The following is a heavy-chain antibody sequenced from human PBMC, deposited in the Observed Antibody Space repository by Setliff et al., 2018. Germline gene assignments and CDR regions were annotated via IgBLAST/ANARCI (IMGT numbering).Heavy chain of an antibody. V-gene: IGHV1-46*01. CDR2: INPSGGST. CDR1: GYSFSDYY. Sequence: ASVKVSCKAFGYSFSDYYLHWVRQPRGQGLEWMGIINPSGGSTSYAQKFQGRVTMTRDKSTSTAYMELSSLRSEGTAVYYCARGSYYYGSGSYYSVWGQGTLVTVSS. CDR3: ARGSYYYGSGSYYSV. D-gene: IGHD3-10*01. J-gene: IGHJ4*02.